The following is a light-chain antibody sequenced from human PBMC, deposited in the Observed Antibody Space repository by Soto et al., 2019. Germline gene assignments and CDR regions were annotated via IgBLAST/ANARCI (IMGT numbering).Light chain of an antibody. V-gene: IGKV1-33*01. J-gene: IGKJ5*01. CDR1: QYISNY. CDR3: QQYSHLIT. CDR2: DAS. Sequence: DIQRTQSPSSLSASVRYRVTITFLSSQYISNYLNWYQLKLGKAPKLLIYDASNLETGVPSRFSGSGSVTDFTFTISSLQPEDIATYYCQQYSHLITFGQGTRLEIK.